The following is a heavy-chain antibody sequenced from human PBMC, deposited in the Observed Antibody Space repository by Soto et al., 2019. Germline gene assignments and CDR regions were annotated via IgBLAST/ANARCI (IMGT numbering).Heavy chain of an antibody. CDR2: IYYSGST. CDR1: GGSISGYY. D-gene: IGHD6-19*01. V-gene: IGHV4-59*01. CDR3: ARVYNSGLNWFDP. J-gene: IGHJ5*02. Sequence: SETLSLTCTVSGGSISGYYWSWIRHPPGKGLEWVGNIYYSGSTNYNPSLKSRVTISVDTSKNQFSLKLSSVTAADTAVYYCARVYNSGLNWFDPWGQGTLVTVSS.